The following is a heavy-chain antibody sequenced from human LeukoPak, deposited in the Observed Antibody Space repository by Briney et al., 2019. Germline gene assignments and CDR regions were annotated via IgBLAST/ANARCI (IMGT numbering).Heavy chain of an antibody. V-gene: IGHV3-23*01. CDR1: GFTFSTFA. CDR3: ARDKPMYTSLYAF. Sequence: RAGGSLRLSCAASGFTFSTFAMIWVRQPPGKGLEWVSSIFPSGGEIHYADSVRGRFTISRDNSKSTLSLQMNSLRAEDTAIYYCARDKPMYTSLYAFWGQGTLVTVSS. CDR2: IFPSGGEI. D-gene: IGHD2-2*01. J-gene: IGHJ4*02.